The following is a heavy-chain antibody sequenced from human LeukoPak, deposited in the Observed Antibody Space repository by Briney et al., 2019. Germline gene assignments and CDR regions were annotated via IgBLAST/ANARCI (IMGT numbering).Heavy chain of an antibody. CDR3: ASGATWELYY. V-gene: IGHV1-69*05. CDR1: GGTFSSYA. D-gene: IGHD1-26*01. Sequence: ASVKVSCKASGGTFSSYAISWVRQAPGQGLEWMGGIIPIFGTANYAQKFQGRVTITTDESTSTAYMELSSLRSEDTAVYYCASGATWELYYWGQGTLVTVSS. CDR2: IIPIFGTA. J-gene: IGHJ4*02.